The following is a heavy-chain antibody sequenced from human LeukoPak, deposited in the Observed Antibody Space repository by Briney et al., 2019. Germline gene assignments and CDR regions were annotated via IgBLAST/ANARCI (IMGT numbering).Heavy chain of an antibody. D-gene: IGHD4-17*01. CDR1: GYTFTSYY. Sequence: ASVKVSCKASGYTFTSYYMHWVRQAPGQGLEWMGIINPSGGSTSYAQKFQGRVTMTRDTSTSTVHMELSSLRSEDTAVYYCARDGRNYGDYLGLAPPVRSVPPHWFDPWGQGTLVTVSS. J-gene: IGHJ5*02. V-gene: IGHV1-46*01. CDR2: INPSGGST. CDR3: ARDGRNYGDYLGLAPPVRSVPPHWFDP.